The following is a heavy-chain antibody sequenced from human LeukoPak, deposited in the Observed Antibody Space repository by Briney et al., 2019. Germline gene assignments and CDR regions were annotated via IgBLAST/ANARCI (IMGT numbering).Heavy chain of an antibody. CDR2: ISYDGSNK. CDR1: GFTFSSYG. Sequence: GGSLRLSCAASGFTFSSYGMHWVRQAPGKGLEWVAVISYDGSNKYYADSVKGRFTISRDNAKNSLYLQMNSLRAEDTAVYYCARGQRPDYWGQGTLVTVSS. V-gene: IGHV3-30*03. CDR3: ARGQRPDY. D-gene: IGHD6-25*01. J-gene: IGHJ4*02.